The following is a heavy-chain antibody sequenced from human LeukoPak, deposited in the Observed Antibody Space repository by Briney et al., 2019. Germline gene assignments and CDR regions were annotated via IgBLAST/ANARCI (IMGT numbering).Heavy chain of an antibody. D-gene: IGHD5-18*01. CDR1: GGTFSSYA. CDR3: AREVGRGYSYSPSLWYFDY. J-gene: IGHJ4*02. V-gene: IGHV1-69*10. Sequence: SVTVSCTASGGTFSSYAISWVRQAPGQGLEWMGRIIPILGIANYAQKFQGRVTITADKSTSTAYMELSSLRSEDTAVYYCAREVGRGYSYSPSLWYFDYWGQGTLVTVSS. CDR2: IIPILGIA.